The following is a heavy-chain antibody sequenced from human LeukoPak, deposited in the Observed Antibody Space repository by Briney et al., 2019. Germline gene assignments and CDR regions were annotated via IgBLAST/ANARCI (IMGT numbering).Heavy chain of an antibody. D-gene: IGHD3-22*01. V-gene: IGHV3-23*01. CDR2: ISGGAGST. CDR1: GFTFSSYA. J-gene: IGHJ6*02. CDR3: ARDWYYYDSSGPKGRGMDV. Sequence: GGSLRLSCAASGFTFSSYAMSWVRQAPGKGLEWVSAISGGAGSTYYADSAKGRFTIARDNSKNTLYLQMNSLRAEDTAVYYCARDWYYYDSSGPKGRGMDVWGQGTTVTVSS.